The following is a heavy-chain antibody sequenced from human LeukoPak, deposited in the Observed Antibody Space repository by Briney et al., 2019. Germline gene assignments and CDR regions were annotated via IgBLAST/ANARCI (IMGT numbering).Heavy chain of an antibody. D-gene: IGHD3-3*01. J-gene: IGHJ6*03. CDR1: GGSISSSY. V-gene: IGHV4-4*07. CDR3: ARGRLYYDFWSGYLDYYYYYMDV. CDR2: IYTSGST. Sequence: SETLSLTCTVSGGSISSSYWSWIRQPAGKGLEWIGRIYTSGSTNYNPSLKSRVTMSVDTSKNQFSLKLSSVTAADTAVYYCARGRLYYDFWSGYLDYYYYYMDVWGKGTTVTVSS.